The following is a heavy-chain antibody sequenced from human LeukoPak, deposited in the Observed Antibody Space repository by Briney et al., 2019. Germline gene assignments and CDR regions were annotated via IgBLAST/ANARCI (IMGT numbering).Heavy chain of an antibody. CDR3: ARVKITFGGVIVKVRPRLYYFDY. D-gene: IGHD3-16*02. J-gene: IGHJ4*02. CDR2: IYYSGST. V-gene: IGHV4-39*07. Sequence: IPSETLSLTCTVSGGSISSSSYYWGWIRQPPGKGLEWIGSIYYSGSTYYNPSLKSRVTISVDTSKNQFSLKLSSVTAADTAVYYCARVKITFGGVIVKVRPRLYYFDYWGQGTLVTVSS. CDR1: GGSISSSSYY.